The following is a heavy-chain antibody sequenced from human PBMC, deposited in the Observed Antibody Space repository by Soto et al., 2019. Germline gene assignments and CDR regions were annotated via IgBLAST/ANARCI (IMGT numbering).Heavy chain of an antibody. J-gene: IGHJ5*02. CDR3: ARGGAGYQLLRWFDP. D-gene: IGHD2-2*01. CDR2: IYYSGST. Sequence: QLQLQESGPGLVKPSETLSLTCTVSGGSISSSSYYWGWIRQPPGKGLEWIGSIYYSGSTYYNPSLKRRVTISVDTSKNQVSLKLSSVTAADTAVYYCARGGAGYQLLRWFDPWGQGTLVTVSS. V-gene: IGHV4-39*01. CDR1: GGSISSSSYY.